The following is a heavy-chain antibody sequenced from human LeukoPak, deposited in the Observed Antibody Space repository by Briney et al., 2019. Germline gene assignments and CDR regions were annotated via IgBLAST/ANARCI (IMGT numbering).Heavy chain of an antibody. V-gene: IGHV1-69*13. J-gene: IGHJ6*02. CDR2: IIPIFGTA. Sequence: ASVKVSCKASGGTFSSYAISWVRQAPGQGLEWMGGIIPIFGTANYAQKFQGRVTITADESTSTAYMELSSLRSEDTAVYYCARATSSKGSSGLYYYYGMDVWGQGTTVIVSS. CDR3: ARATSSKGSSGLYYYYGMDV. CDR1: GGTFSSYA. D-gene: IGHD3-10*01.